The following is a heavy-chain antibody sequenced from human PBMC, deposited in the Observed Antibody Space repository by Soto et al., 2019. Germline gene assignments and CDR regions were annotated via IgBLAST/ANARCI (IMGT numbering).Heavy chain of an antibody. CDR3: ARLSSSSGPSGYYYGMDV. CDR2: IDPSDSYT. D-gene: IGHD6-6*01. CDR1: GYSFTSYW. J-gene: IGHJ6*02. V-gene: IGHV5-10-1*01. Sequence: TGESLKISCKGSGYSFTSYWISWVRQMPGKGLEWMGRIDPSDSYTNYSPSFQGHVTISADKSISTAYLQWSSLKASDTAMYYCARLSSSSGPSGYYYGMDVWGQGTTVTVSS.